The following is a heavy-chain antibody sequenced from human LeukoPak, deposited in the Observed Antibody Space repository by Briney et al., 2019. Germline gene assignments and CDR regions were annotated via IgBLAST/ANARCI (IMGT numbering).Heavy chain of an antibody. CDR3: ARGSWSFDY. J-gene: IGHJ4*02. CDR2: LYTSGST. CDR1: GASVSTYY. Sequence: SETLSLTCTVSGASVSTYYWSWIRQPAGKGLEWIGRLYTSGSTNYNPSLKSRVTISVDKSKNQFSPKVTSVTAADTAVYYCARGSWSFDYWGQGTLVTVSS. V-gene: IGHV4-4*07. D-gene: IGHD6-13*01.